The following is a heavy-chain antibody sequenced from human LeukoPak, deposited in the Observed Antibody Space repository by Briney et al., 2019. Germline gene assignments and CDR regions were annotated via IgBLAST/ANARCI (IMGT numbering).Heavy chain of an antibody. Sequence: GSLRLSCAASGFTFSSYGMHWVRQAPGKGLEWVAVISYDGSNKYYADSVKGRFTISRDNSKNTLYLQMNSLRAEDTAVYYCAKDTYYYDSSGYRGFDYWGQGTLVTVSS. D-gene: IGHD3-22*01. V-gene: IGHV3-30*18. CDR3: AKDTYYYDSSGYRGFDY. J-gene: IGHJ4*02. CDR1: GFTFSSYG. CDR2: ISYDGSNK.